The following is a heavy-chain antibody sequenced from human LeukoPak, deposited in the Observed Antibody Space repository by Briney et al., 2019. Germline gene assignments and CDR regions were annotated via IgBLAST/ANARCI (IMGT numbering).Heavy chain of an antibody. CDR2: IYYGGST. Sequence: SETLSLTCAVSGGSVSSGNWWSCVRQPPGKGLEWIGSIYYGGSTYYNPSLRSRVTISVDTSKNQFSLKLSSVTAADTAVYYCARVSNYYDSSGYLFDPWGQGTLVTVSS. J-gene: IGHJ5*02. D-gene: IGHD3-22*01. V-gene: IGHV4-39*01. CDR3: ARVSNYYDSSGYLFDP. CDR1: GGSVSSGNW.